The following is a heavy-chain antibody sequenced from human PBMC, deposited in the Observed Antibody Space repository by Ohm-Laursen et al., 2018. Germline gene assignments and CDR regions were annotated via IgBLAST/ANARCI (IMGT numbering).Heavy chain of an antibody. V-gene: IGHV3-48*04. CDR3: ARCRSRTSCRDAFDI. Sequence: SLRPSCSASGFTFSSYGMHWVRQAPGKGLEWVSYISSSGSIMYYVDSVKGRFTISRDNARNSLYLQMNSLRAEDTAVYYCARCRSRTSCRDAFDIWGQGTMVTVSS. J-gene: IGHJ3*02. D-gene: IGHD2-2*01. CDR2: ISSSGSIM. CDR1: GFTFSSYG.